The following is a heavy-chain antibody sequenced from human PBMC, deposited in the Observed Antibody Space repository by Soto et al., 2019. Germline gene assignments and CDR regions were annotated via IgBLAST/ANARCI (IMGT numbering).Heavy chain of an antibody. J-gene: IGHJ6*02. V-gene: IGHV3-23*01. CDR2: ISGSGDNT. D-gene: IGHD3-3*02. CDR1: GFTFSSYA. CDR3: AKVPIFGVVSRSYGMDV. Sequence: GGSLRLSCAASGFTFSSYAMNWVRQAPGKGLEWVSAISGSGDNTYYADSVKGRFAISRDNSKNTLYLQMNSLRAEDTAVYYCAKVPIFGVVSRSYGMDVWGQGTTVTVSS.